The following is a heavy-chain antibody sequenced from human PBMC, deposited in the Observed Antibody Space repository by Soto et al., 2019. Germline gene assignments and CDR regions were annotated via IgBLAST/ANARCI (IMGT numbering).Heavy chain of an antibody. J-gene: IGHJ4*01. CDR2: IYSDGST. CDR1: GFTVSSNY. V-gene: IGHV3-66*01. Sequence: PGGSLRLSCAASGFTVSSNYMSWVRQAPGKGLEWVSVIYSDGSTYYADSVEGRFTISRDNSKNTLYLQMNSLRAEDTAVYYCAGDGYCCCVSSHRPPISDHWRHRTLVT. CDR3: AGDGYCCCVSSHRPPISDH. D-gene: IGHD2-15*01.